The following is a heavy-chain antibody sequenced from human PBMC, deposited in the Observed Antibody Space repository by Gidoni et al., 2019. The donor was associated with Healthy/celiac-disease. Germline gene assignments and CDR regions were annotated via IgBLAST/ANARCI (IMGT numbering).Heavy chain of an antibody. J-gene: IGHJ4*02. CDR1: GFTFSSYA. Sequence: EVQLLESGGGLVQPGGSLRLSCAASGFTFSSYAMSWVRQAPGKGLEWVSAISGSGGSTYYADSVKGRFTISRDNSKNTLYLQMNSLRAEDTAVYYCAKGSGDYYYGSGRPLDYWGQGTLVAVSS. V-gene: IGHV3-23*01. D-gene: IGHD3-10*01. CDR3: AKGSGDYYYGSGRPLDY. CDR2: ISGSGGST.